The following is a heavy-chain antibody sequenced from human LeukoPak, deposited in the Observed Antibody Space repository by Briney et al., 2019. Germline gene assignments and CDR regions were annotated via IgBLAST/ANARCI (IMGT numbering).Heavy chain of an antibody. D-gene: IGHD6-19*01. Sequence: GGSLRLSCAASGFTFSDYYMSWIRQAPGKGLEWVSYISSSGSTIYYADSVKGRFTISRDNAKNSLYLQMNSLRAEDTAVYYCARVAGFQWLVQNSFDPWGQGTLVTISS. CDR1: GFTFSDYY. CDR3: ARVAGFQWLVQNSFDP. J-gene: IGHJ5*02. CDR2: ISSSGSTI. V-gene: IGHV3-11*01.